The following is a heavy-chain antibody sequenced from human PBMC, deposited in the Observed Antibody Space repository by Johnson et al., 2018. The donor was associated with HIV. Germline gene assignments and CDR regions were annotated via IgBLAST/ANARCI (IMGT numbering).Heavy chain of an antibody. CDR3: TKVLYSSSSDAFDI. Sequence: QVQLVESGGGVAQPGRSLRLSCAASGFTFSNFGMHWVRQAPGKGLEWVAVISNDGSNKYYADSVKGRFTISRDNSKNTLYLQMNSLRAEDTAVYYCTKVLYSSSSDAFDIWGQGTMVTVSS. D-gene: IGHD6-6*01. CDR1: GFTFSNFG. V-gene: IGHV3-30*18. CDR2: ISNDGSNK. J-gene: IGHJ3*02.